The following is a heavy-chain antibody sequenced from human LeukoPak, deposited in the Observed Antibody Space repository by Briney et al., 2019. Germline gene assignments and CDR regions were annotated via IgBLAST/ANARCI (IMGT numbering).Heavy chain of an antibody. V-gene: IGHV4-34*01. D-gene: IGHD5-18*01. CDR1: GGSFSGDY. Sequence: SETLSLTCAVYGGSFSGDYCSCIRQPPGQGLEWICEIDHSGSTTYNPSLKSRVTISVDTSKNQFSLKLSSVTAADTAVYYCARDPTSYNYGPEDYWGQGTLVTVSS. CDR3: ARDPTSYNYGPEDY. CDR2: IDHSGST. J-gene: IGHJ4*02.